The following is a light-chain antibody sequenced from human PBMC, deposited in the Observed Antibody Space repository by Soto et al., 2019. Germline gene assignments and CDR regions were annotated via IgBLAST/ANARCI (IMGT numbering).Light chain of an antibody. V-gene: IGKV3-15*01. CDR1: QSLSSS. CDR3: QQYKNWPPIT. J-gene: IGKJ5*01. Sequence: EIVMTQSPATLSVSPGEGATLSCRASQSLSSSLARYYQKPGQAPSLLIYGASTRATGIPARFSGSGSGTEFTLPISSLQSEDFAVYYCQQYKNWPPITFGQGTRLEIK. CDR2: GAS.